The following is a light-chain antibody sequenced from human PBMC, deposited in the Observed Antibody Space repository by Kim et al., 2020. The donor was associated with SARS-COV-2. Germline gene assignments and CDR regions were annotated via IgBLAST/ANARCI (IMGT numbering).Light chain of an antibody. J-gene: IGLJ3*02. V-gene: IGLV4-60*03. CDR3: ETWDSNTWV. Sequence: QPVLTQSSSASASLGSSVKLTCTLSSGHSSYIIAWHQQQPGKAPRYLMKVEGSGSYNKGSGVPDRFSGSSSEADRYLTISNLQSEDEGDYYCETWDSNTWVFGGGTKLTVL. CDR2: VEGSGSY. CDR1: SGHSSYI.